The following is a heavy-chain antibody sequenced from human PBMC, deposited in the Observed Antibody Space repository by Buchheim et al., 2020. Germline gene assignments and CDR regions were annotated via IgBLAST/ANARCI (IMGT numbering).Heavy chain of an antibody. CDR3: AGGGWEATDYYYYGMDV. Sequence: QVQLVQSGAEVKKPGASVKVSCKASGYTFTGYYLHWVRQAPGQGLEWMGWINPKKGDTKYTQMFQGWVTMTRDTSISTAYMELNRLRSDDTAVYYWAGGGWEATDYYYYGMDVWGQGTT. V-gene: IGHV1-2*04. J-gene: IGHJ6*02. CDR2: INPKKGDT. D-gene: IGHD1-26*01. CDR1: GYTFTGYY.